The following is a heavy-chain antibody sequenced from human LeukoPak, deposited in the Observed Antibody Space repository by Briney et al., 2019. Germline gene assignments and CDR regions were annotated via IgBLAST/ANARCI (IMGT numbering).Heavy chain of an antibody. J-gene: IGHJ4*02. CDR2: IYSGGST. D-gene: IGHD6-19*01. CDR3: AKDHRYSSGWYELEGALDY. Sequence: PGGSLRLSCAASGFTVSSNYMSWVRQAPGKGLEWVSVIYSGGSTYYADSVKGRFTISRDNSKNTLYLQMNSLRAEDTAVYYCAKDHRYSSGWYELEGALDYWGQGTLVTVSS. CDR1: GFTVSSNY. V-gene: IGHV3-66*01.